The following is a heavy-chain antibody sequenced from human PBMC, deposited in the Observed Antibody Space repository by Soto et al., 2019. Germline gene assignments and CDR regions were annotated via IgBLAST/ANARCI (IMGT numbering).Heavy chain of an antibody. J-gene: IGHJ5*02. CDR3: ARDLRFLEWLSYNWFDP. CDR1: GGSFSGYY. CDR2: INHSGST. V-gene: IGHV4-34*01. D-gene: IGHD3-3*01. Sequence: TLSLTCAVYGGSFSGYYWSWIRQPPLKGLEWIGEINHSGSTNYNPSLKSRVTISVDTSKNQFSLKLSSVTAADTAVYYCARDLRFLEWLSYNWFDPWGQGTLVTVTS.